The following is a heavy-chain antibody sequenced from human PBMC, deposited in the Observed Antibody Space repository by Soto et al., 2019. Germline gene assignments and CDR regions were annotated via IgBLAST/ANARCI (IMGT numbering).Heavy chain of an antibody. D-gene: IGHD4-17*01. V-gene: IGHV1-18*01. CDR1: GYTFTSYG. Sequence: QVRLVQSGSEVKKNGASVKVSCKASGYTFTSYGFSWVRQAPGQGLEWVGWISAHHGDTNYAQKFQGRVTMTTDTSTSTAYMELRSLRSDDTAVYYCARDPMVTSNWFDTWGQGTLVTVSS. CDR3: ARDPMVTSNWFDT. J-gene: IGHJ5*02. CDR2: ISAHHGDT.